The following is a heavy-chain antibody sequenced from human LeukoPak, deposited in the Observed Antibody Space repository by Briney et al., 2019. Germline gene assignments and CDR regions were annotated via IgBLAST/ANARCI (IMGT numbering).Heavy chain of an antibody. CDR3: ARPRQDGEIFDH. CDR1: GFTFSDYW. Sequence: GGSLRLSCAASGFTFSDYWLSWFRQAPGKGLEWVANIKQDGGETYYVDSVKGRFTISRDNAKNSLYLQMNSLRAEDTAVYYCARPRQDGEIFDHWGQGTLVTVSS. D-gene: IGHD5-24*01. CDR2: IKQDGGET. J-gene: IGHJ4*02. V-gene: IGHV3-7*01.